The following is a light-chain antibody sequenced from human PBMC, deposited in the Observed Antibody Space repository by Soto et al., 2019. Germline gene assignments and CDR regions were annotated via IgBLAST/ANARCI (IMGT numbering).Light chain of an antibody. J-gene: IGLJ1*01. CDR1: SSDVGRSNY. CDR3: SSYTGSRDYV. CDR2: EVS. Sequence: QSALTQPASVSGSPGQSITISCTGPSSDVGRSNYVSWYQQHPGKAPKLMICEVSNRPSGVSNRFSGSKSGNTASLTISGLQAEDVADYYCSSYTGSRDYVFGTGTKVTFL. V-gene: IGLV2-14*01.